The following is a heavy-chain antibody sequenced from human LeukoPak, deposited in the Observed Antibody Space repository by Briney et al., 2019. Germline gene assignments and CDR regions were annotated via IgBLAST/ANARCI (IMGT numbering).Heavy chain of an antibody. J-gene: IGHJ4*02. V-gene: IGHV3-23*01. CDR2: IIGGGGTT. D-gene: IGHD1-26*01. Sequence: GGSLRLSCAASGFTFSSYAMSWVRRAPGKGLEWVSAIIGGGGTTYYADSVKGQFTISRDNSMNTVYLQMNSLRAEDTAVYYCAKDPDSRSQGYFDYWGQGTLVTVSS. CDR1: GFTFSSYA. CDR3: AKDPDSRSQGYFDY.